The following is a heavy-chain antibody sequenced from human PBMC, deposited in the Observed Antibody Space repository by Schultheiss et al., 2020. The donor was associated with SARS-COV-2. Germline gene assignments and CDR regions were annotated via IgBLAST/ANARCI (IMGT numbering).Heavy chain of an antibody. CDR1: GFTFSNAW. CDR2: IYSGGST. Sequence: GGSLRLSCAASGFTFSNAWMNWVRQAPGKGLEWVSVIYSGGSTYYADSVKGRFTISRDNSKNTLYLQMNSLRAEDTAVYYCARAHRLTIFGVVGYFDYWGQGTLVTVSS. CDR3: ARAHRLTIFGVVGYFDY. D-gene: IGHD3-3*01. J-gene: IGHJ4*02. V-gene: IGHV3-53*01.